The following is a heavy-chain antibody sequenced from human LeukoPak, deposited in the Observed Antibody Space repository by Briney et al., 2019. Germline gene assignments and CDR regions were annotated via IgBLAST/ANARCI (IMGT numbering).Heavy chain of an antibody. Sequence: ASVKVSCKASGYTFTAYYIHWVRQAPGQGLEWMGWISPNSGGTNYAQKFQGRVTMTGDTSMSTAYMELSRLASDDTAVYYCARVSGVAAAGELYYYGMDVWGQGTTVTVSS. J-gene: IGHJ6*02. V-gene: IGHV1-2*02. CDR3: ARVSGVAAAGELYYYGMDV. CDR2: ISPNSGGT. CDR1: GYTFTAYY. D-gene: IGHD6-13*01.